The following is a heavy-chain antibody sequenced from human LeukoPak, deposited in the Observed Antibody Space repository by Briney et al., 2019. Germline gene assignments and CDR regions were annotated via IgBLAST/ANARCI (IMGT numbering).Heavy chain of an antibody. CDR2: ISYDGSNK. D-gene: IGHD4-17*01. J-gene: IGHJ4*02. Sequence: PGRSLRLSCAASGFTFSSYAMHWVRQAPGQGLEWLAVISYDGSNKYYADSVKGRFTISRDTSKNTLYLQMNSLRAEDTAVYYCARDGSGDYVADYWGQGTLVTVSS. V-gene: IGHV3-30-3*01. CDR1: GFTFSSYA. CDR3: ARDGSGDYVADY.